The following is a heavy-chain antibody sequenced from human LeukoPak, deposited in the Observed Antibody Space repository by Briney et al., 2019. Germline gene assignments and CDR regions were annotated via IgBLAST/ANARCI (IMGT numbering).Heavy chain of an antibody. J-gene: IGHJ6*03. CDR3: AKDLRGDTAMVLGYYYYYMDV. CDR1: GFTFSSYG. Sequence: AGGSLRLSCAASGFTFSSYGMSWVRQAPGEGLEWVSAISGSGGSTYYADSVKGRFTISRENSKNTLYLQMNSLRAEDTAVYYCAKDLRGDTAMVLGYYYYYMDVWGKGTTVTISS. V-gene: IGHV3-23*01. D-gene: IGHD5-18*01. CDR2: ISGSGGST.